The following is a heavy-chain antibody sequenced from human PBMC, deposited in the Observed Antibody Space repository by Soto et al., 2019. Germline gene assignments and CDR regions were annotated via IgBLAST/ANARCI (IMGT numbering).Heavy chain of an antibody. CDR3: ARGMEGYCSSTSCYSESDITNWFDP. CDR1: GYTFISYY. Sequence: ASVKVSCKASGYTFISYYMHCVRQAPGQGLEWMGIINPSGGRTSYAQKFQGRVTMTRDTSTSTVYMELSSLRSEDTAVYYCARGMEGYCSSTSCYSESDITNWFDPWGQGTLVTVSS. CDR2: INPSGGRT. V-gene: IGHV1-46*03. J-gene: IGHJ5*02. D-gene: IGHD2-2*01.